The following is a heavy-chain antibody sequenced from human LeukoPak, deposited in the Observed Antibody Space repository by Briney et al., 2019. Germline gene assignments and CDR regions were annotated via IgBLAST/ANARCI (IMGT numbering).Heavy chain of an antibody. CDR1: GGSISSYY. CDR3: AREDCSGGSCLTDP. CDR2: INHSGST. D-gene: IGHD2-15*01. V-gene: IGHV4-34*01. Sequence: SETLSLTCTVSGGSISSYYWSWIRQPPGKGLEWIGEINHSGSTNYNPSLKSRVTISVDTSKNQFSLKLSSVTAADTAVYFCAREDCSGGSCLTDPWGQGTLVTVSP. J-gene: IGHJ5*02.